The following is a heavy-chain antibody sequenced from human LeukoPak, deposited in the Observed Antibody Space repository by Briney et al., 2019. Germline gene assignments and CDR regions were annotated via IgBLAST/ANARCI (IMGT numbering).Heavy chain of an antibody. Sequence: SETLSLTCTVSGGSISSYYWSWIRQPPGKGLEWIGYIYYSGSTNYNPSLKSRVTISVDTSKNQFSLKLSSVTAADTAVYYCPRLTSYIVVVPAAWPYYYMDVWGKGTTVTVSS. V-gene: IGHV4-59*01. CDR3: PRLTSYIVVVPAAWPYYYMDV. CDR1: GGSISSYY. CDR2: IYYSGST. J-gene: IGHJ6*03. D-gene: IGHD2-2*01.